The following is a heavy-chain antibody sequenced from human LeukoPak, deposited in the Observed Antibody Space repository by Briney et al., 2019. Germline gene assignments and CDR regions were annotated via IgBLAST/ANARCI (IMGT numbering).Heavy chain of an antibody. J-gene: IGHJ4*02. Sequence: GGSLRLSCAASGFAFSDYYMTWIRQAPGKGLEWISYIRSTGDYIYYADSVKGRFTISRDNARTSVYLQMNSLRVEDTAIYYCAREYDSRARFDSWGQGTLVTVSS. CDR2: IRSTGDYI. CDR3: AREYDSRARFDS. CDR1: GFAFSDYY. D-gene: IGHD6-13*01. V-gene: IGHV3-11*04.